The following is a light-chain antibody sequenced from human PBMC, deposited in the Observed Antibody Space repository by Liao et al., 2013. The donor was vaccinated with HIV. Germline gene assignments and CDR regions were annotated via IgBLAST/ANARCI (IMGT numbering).Light chain of an antibody. CDR1: NIGTKS. CDR3: QVWDRSSDQYV. Sequence: SYVLTQPPSVSVAPGKTARITCGGDNIGTKSVHWYRQRPGQAPVLVIYYDSDRPSGIPERFSGSNSGNTATLTISGVEAGDEADYYCQVWDRSSDQYVFGVGTKVTVL. J-gene: IGLJ1*01. V-gene: IGLV3-21*04. CDR2: YDS.